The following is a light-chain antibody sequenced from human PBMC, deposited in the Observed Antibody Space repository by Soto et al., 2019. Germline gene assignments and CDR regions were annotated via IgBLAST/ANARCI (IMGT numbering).Light chain of an antibody. CDR1: SSDVGGYNS. J-gene: IGLJ1*01. CDR2: DVS. V-gene: IGLV2-14*01. Sequence: QFALTQPASVSGSPGQSITISCTGTSSDVGGYNSVSWYQQHPGTAPKLMIYDVSNRPSGVSNRFSGSKSANTASLTISGLQAADEGDYYCSSYTSSDTYVFGTGTKLTVL. CDR3: SSYTSSDTYV.